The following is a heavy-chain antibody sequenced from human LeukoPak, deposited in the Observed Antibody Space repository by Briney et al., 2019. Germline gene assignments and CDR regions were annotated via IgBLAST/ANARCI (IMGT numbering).Heavy chain of an antibody. CDR1: GGSISRHY. CDR3: ASYSSSWYPALGYFDY. CDR2: IYYSGST. V-gene: IGHV4-59*08. J-gene: IGHJ4*02. D-gene: IGHD6-13*01. Sequence: PSETLSLTCSVSGGSISRHYWSWIRQPPGKGLEWIGYIYYSGSTNYNPSLKSRVTISVDTSKNQFSLKLSSVTAADTAVYYCASYSSSWYPALGYFDYWGQGTLVTVSS.